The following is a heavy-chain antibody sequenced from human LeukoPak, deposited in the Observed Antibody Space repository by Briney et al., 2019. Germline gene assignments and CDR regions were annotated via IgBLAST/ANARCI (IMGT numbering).Heavy chain of an antibody. V-gene: IGHV3-48*01. Sequence: GSLRLSCAASGFTFSSYSMNWVRQAPGKGLEWVSYISSSSSTIYYADSVKGRFTISRDNAKNSLYLQMNSLRAEDTAVYYCAKTHDYYGSGSPHYWGQGTLVTVSS. CDR1: GFTFSSYS. CDR2: ISSSSSTI. CDR3: AKTHDYYGSGSPHY. J-gene: IGHJ4*02. D-gene: IGHD3-10*01.